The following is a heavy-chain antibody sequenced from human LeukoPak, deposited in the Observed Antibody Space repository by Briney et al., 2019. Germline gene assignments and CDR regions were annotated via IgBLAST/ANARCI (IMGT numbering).Heavy chain of an antibody. CDR1: GFTFSSYA. D-gene: IGHD3-10*01. Sequence: GGSLRLSCAASGFTFSSYAMSWVRQAPGKGLEWVSSISSSSSYIYYADSVKGRFTISRDNAKNSLYLQMNSLRAEDTAVYYCARESSFGNFDYWGQGTLVTVSS. V-gene: IGHV3-21*01. J-gene: IGHJ4*02. CDR3: ARESSFGNFDY. CDR2: ISSSSSYI.